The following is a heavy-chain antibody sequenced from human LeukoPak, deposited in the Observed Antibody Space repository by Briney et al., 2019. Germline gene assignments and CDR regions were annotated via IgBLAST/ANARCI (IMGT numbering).Heavy chain of an antibody. D-gene: IGHD2-15*01. Sequence: GESLKISCKGSGYSFTSYWISWVRQMPGKGLEWMGRIDPSDSYTNYSPSFQGHVTISADKSISTAYLQWSSLKASDTAMYYCARPVGRYCSDGSCYYYWGQGTLVTVSS. CDR2: IDPSDSYT. V-gene: IGHV5-10-1*01. CDR1: GYSFTSYW. CDR3: ARPVGRYCSDGSCYYY. J-gene: IGHJ4*02.